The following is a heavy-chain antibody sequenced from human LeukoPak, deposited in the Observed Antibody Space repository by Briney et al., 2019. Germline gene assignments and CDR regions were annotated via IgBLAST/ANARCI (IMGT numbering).Heavy chain of an antibody. CDR3: AALLAAAGTLDDY. CDR2: INPNSGGT. CDR1: GYTFTGYY. J-gene: IGHJ4*02. V-gene: IGHV1-2*02. D-gene: IGHD6-13*01. Sequence: GASVEVSCKASGYTFTGYYMHWVRQAPGQGLEWMGWINPNSGGTNYAQKFQGRVTMTRDTSISTAYMELSRLRSDDTAVYYCAALLAAAGTLDDYWGQGTLVTVSS.